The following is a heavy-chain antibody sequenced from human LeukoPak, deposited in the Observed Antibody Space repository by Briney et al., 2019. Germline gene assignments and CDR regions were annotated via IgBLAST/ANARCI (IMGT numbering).Heavy chain of an antibody. V-gene: IGHV3-23*01. Sequence: GGSLRLSCAASGFTFSSYAMSWVRQAPGKGLEWVSSINPGGGSTNYADSVKGRFSCSRDNSNNTLYLRMNSLRAEDTAVYYCAKDWGYYYDSSGYWENWGQGTLVTVS. J-gene: IGHJ4*02. D-gene: IGHD3-22*01. CDR3: AKDWGYYYDSSGYWEN. CDR1: GFTFSSYA. CDR2: INPGGGST.